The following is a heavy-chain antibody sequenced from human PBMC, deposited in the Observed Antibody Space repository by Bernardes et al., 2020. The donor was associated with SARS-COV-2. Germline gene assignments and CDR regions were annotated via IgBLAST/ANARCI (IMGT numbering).Heavy chain of an antibody. V-gene: IGHV3-53*01. CDR2: IYSGGST. CDR1: GFTVSSNY. CDR3: ARGKTGYSSGRVGYYGMDV. J-gene: IGHJ6*02. Sequence: GSLRLSCAASGFTVSSNYMSWVRQAPGKGLEWVSVIYSGGSTYYADSVKGRFTISRDNSKNTLYLQMNSLRTEDTAVYYCARGKTGYSSGRVGYYGMDVWGQGTTVTVSS. D-gene: IGHD6-19*01.